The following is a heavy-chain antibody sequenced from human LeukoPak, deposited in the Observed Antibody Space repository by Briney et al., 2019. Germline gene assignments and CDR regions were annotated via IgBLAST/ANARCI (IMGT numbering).Heavy chain of an antibody. CDR2: MRYDGSNK. V-gene: IGHV3-30*02. CDR1: GFTFSSYG. J-gene: IGHJ5*02. CDR3: AKVAAAAGSGEGNWFDP. Sequence: VGSLRLSCAASGFTFSSYGMHWVRQAPGKELEWGAFMRYDGSNKYYADSVKGRFTISRDNSKNTLYLQMNSLRAEDTAVYYCAKVAAAAGSGEGNWFDPWGQGTLVTVSS. D-gene: IGHD6-13*01.